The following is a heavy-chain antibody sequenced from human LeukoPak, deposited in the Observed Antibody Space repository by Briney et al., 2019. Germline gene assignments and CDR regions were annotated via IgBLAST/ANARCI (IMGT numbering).Heavy chain of an antibody. CDR1: GYTFTSYA. Sequence: ASVKVSCKASGYTFTSYAMHWVRQAPGQRLEWMGWINAGNGNTKYSQKFQGRVTITRDTSASTAYMELSSLRSEDTAVYYCARDQGSSGYYQDWGQGTLVTVSS. D-gene: IGHD3-22*01. CDR3: ARDQGSSGYYQD. CDR2: INAGNGNT. V-gene: IGHV1-3*01. J-gene: IGHJ4*02.